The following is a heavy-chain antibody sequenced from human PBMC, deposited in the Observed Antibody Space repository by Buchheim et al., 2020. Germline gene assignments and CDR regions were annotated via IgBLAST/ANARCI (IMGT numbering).Heavy chain of an antibody. CDR1: GFSFSNYA. D-gene: IGHD1-26*01. CDR2: ISGNGGGT. CDR3: AQGRSFSGSYPFDY. V-gene: IGHV3-23*01. Sequence: EVQLLESGGGLVQVGGSLRLSCAASGFSFSNYAVTWVRQAPGKGLEWVSTISGNGGGTWYADSVKGRFTISRANSKRTLFLQMNSLRAGDTAVYYCAQGRSFSGSYPFDYWGLGTL. J-gene: IGHJ4*02.